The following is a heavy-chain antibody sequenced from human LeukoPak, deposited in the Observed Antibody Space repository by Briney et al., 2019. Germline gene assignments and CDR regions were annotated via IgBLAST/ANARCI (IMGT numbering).Heavy chain of an antibody. CDR3: ARGFGGVIVPDNYFDY. V-gene: IGHV3-48*01. CDR1: GFTFSSYS. J-gene: IGHJ4*02. Sequence: PGGSLRLSCAASGFTFSSYSMNWVRQAPGKGLEWVSYISSSSSTIYYADSVKGRFTISRDNAKNSLYLQMNSLRAEDTAVYYCARGFGGVIVPDNYFDYWGQGTLVTVSS. D-gene: IGHD3-16*02. CDR2: ISSSSSTI.